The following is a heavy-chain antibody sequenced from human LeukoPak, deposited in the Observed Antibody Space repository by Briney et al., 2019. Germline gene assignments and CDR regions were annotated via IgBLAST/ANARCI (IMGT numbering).Heavy chain of an antibody. CDR3: ARDNVAGPVDY. D-gene: IGHD6-19*01. CDR1: GGTFSSYA. Sequence: GASVKVSCKASGGTFSSYAISWVRQAPGQGLEWMGRIIPILGIANYAQKFQGRVTITADKSTSTAYMELSSLRSEDTAVYYCARDNVAGPVDYWGQGTLVTVSS. V-gene: IGHV1-69*04. CDR2: IIPILGIA. J-gene: IGHJ4*02.